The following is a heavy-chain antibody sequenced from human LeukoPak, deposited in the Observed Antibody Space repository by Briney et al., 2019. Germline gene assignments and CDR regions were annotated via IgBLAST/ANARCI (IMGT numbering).Heavy chain of an antibody. CDR1: GFTFSNYA. V-gene: IGHV3-23*01. D-gene: IGHD3-22*01. CDR2: ISGTGGST. J-gene: IGHJ4*02. CDR3: AREVSEGFDF. Sequence: GGSLRLSCAASGFTFSNYAMSWVRQAPGKGLEWVAGISGTGGSTHYADSVKGRFTISRDNSKNTVYLQIRNLRAEDTALYYCAREVSEGFDFWGQGTLVTVSS.